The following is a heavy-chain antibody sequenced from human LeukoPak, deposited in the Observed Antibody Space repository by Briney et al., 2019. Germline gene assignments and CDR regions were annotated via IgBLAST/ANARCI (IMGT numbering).Heavy chain of an antibody. CDR2: ISSKAENYAT. J-gene: IGHJ4*02. Sequence: PGGSLRLSCAASGFTFSGSIMHWVRQASGKGLEWVGRISSKAENYATALAASVKGRFTISRDDSKNTAYLQMNSLKTEDTAMYYCTSLDNNWGQGTLVTVSS. D-gene: IGHD1-1*01. CDR1: GFTFSGSI. CDR3: TSLDNN. V-gene: IGHV3-73*01.